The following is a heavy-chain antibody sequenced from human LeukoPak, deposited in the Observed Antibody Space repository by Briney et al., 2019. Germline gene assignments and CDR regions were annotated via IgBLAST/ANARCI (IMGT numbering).Heavy chain of an antibody. CDR1: GFSFSSFG. Sequence: GGSLRLSCVASGFSFSSFGMHWVRQAPGKGLEWMAVISYDGSNKFYADSVKGRFTISRDNSKNTLYLQMNSLRAEDTAVYYCAKAGYSSGWRNFDSWGQGTLVTVSS. CDR3: AKAGYSSGWRNFDS. D-gene: IGHD6-19*01. V-gene: IGHV3-30*18. CDR2: ISYDGSNK. J-gene: IGHJ4*02.